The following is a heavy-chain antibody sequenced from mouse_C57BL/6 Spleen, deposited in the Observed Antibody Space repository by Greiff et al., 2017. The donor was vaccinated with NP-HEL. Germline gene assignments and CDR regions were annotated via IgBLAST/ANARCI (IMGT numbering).Heavy chain of an antibody. CDR3: ARPSTAQDSYYFDY. V-gene: IGHV1-61*01. J-gene: IGHJ2*01. CDR1: GYTFTSYW. D-gene: IGHD3-2*02. Sequence: QVQLQQPGAGLVRPGSSVKLSCKASGYTFTSYWMDWVKQRPGQGLEWIGNIYPSDSETHYNQKFKDKATLTVDKSSSTAYMQLSSLTSEDSAVYYCARPSTAQDSYYFDYWGQGTTLTVSS. CDR2: IYPSDSET.